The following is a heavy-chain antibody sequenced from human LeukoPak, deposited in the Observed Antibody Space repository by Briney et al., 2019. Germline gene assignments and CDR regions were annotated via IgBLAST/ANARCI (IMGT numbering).Heavy chain of an antibody. CDR3: ARAVRVTEAIDI. D-gene: IGHD3-10*01. J-gene: IGHJ3*02. CDR2: IYSGGKT. Sequence: GGSLRLSCAASGFSLSSNYMSWVRQAPGKGLEWVSVIYSGGKTYYTASVKCRFTISRDHSKNTLYLKMNSLRAEDTAVYYCARAVRVTEAIDIWGQGTRVTVSS. CDR1: GFSLSSNY. V-gene: IGHV3-66*01.